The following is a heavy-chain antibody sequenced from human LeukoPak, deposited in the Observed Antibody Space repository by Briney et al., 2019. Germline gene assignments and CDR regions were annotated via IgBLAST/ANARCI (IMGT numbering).Heavy chain of an antibody. Sequence: ASVKVSCTASGYTFTSYYMHWVRQAPGQGLEWMGIINPSGGSTSYAQKFQGRVTMTRDTSTSTVYMELSSLRSEDTAVYYCARSAVVVTAPYNWFDPWGQGTLVTVSS. J-gene: IGHJ5*02. CDR3: ARSAVVVTAPYNWFDP. CDR1: GYTFTSYY. D-gene: IGHD2-21*02. CDR2: INPSGGST. V-gene: IGHV1-46*01.